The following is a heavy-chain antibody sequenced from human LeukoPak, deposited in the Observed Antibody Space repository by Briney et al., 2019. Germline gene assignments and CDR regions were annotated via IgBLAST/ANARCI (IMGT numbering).Heavy chain of an antibody. V-gene: IGHV4-39*07. CDR3: ARGPRSGSYIGYYYYGMDV. J-gene: IGHJ6*02. CDR2: INHSGST. CDR1: GGSVSSGSYY. D-gene: IGHD1-26*01. Sequence: SEILSLTCTVSGGSVSSGSYYWSWIRQPPGKGLEWIGEINHSGSTNYNPSLKSRVTISVDTSKNQFSLKLSSVTAADTAVYYCARGPRSGSYIGYYYYGMDVWGQGTTVTVSS.